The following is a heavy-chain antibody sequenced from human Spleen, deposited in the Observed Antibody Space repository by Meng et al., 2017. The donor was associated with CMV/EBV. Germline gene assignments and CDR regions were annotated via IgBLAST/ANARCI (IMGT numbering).Heavy chain of an antibody. J-gene: IGHJ4*02. CDR3: ARGNVWGRYAEY. CDR2: ISSSNNTT. Sequence: GGSLRLSCAASGFSFSSYSMNWVRQAPGKGLEWVSYISSSNNTTYYADFVKGRFTISRDNARNSLFLQMSSLRAEDTAMYYCARGNVWGRYAEYWGLGTLVTVSS. D-gene: IGHD3-16*01. CDR1: GFSFSSYS. V-gene: IGHV3-48*04.